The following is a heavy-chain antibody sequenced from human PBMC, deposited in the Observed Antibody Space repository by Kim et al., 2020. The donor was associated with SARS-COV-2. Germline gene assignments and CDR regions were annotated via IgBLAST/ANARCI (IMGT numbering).Heavy chain of an antibody. CDR3: ASGGLQQLVRGYYGMDV. CDR1: GGSISSGGYY. D-gene: IGHD6-13*01. J-gene: IGHJ6*02. V-gene: IGHV4-31*03. CDR2: IYYSGST. Sequence: SETLSLTCTVSGGSISSGGYYWSWIRQHPGKGLEWIGYIYYSGSTYYNPSLKSRVTISVDTSKNQFSLKLSSVTAADTAVYYCASGGLQQLVRGYYGMDVWGQGTTVTVSS.